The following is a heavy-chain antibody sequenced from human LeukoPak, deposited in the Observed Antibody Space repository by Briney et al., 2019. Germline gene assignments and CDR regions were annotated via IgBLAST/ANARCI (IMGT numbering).Heavy chain of an antibody. CDR2: TNPNSGGT. J-gene: IGHJ4*02. Sequence: GASVTVSCKASGYTFTGYYMHWVRQAPGQGLEWMGWTNPNSGGTNYAQKFQGRVTMTRDTSISTAYMELSRLRSDDTAVYYCARGRAPGARSIVVVVAAMVPFEYWGQGTLVTVSS. D-gene: IGHD2-15*01. V-gene: IGHV1-2*02. CDR1: GYTFTGYY. CDR3: ARGRAPGARSIVVVVAAMVPFEY.